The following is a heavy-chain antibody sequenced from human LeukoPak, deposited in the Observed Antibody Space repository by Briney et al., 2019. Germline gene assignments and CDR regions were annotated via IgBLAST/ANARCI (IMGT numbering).Heavy chain of an antibody. D-gene: IGHD2-15*01. Sequence: SETLSLTCTVSGGSISGSSYYWGWSRQPPGEGLESIGSISSSGSTYYNPSLKSRVTISVDTSKNQFSLKLSSVTAADTAVYFCARRMVAATPGHYWGQGTLVTISS. J-gene: IGHJ4*02. V-gene: IGHV4-39*01. CDR3: ARRMVAATPGHY. CDR2: ISSSGST. CDR1: GGSISGSSYY.